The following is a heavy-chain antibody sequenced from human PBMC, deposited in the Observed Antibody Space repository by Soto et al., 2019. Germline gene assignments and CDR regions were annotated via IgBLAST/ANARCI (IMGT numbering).Heavy chain of an antibody. Sequence: QVQLVESGGGVVQPGRSLRLSCAASGFTFSSYAMHWVRQAPGKGLEWVAVISYDGSNKYYADSVKGRFTISRDNSKNTLYLQMNSLRAEDTAVYYCARESVVPAARYYYYGMDVCGQGTTVTVAS. V-gene: IGHV3-30-3*01. D-gene: IGHD2-2*01. J-gene: IGHJ6*02. CDR2: ISYDGSNK. CDR1: GFTFSSYA. CDR3: ARESVVPAARYYYYGMDV.